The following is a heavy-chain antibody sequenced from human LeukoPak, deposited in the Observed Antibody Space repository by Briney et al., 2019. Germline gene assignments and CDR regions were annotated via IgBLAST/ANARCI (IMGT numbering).Heavy chain of an antibody. Sequence: QTGGSLRLSCAVSGFTFDDYAMHWVRQVPGKGLEWVAGISWNSDTRGYVDSVKGRFTISRDNARNSLYLQMNSLRAEDTALYYCAKDISLDSSGYYYVGAFDIWGQGTMVTVSS. D-gene: IGHD3-22*01. CDR3: AKDISLDSSGYYYVGAFDI. CDR1: GFTFDDYA. J-gene: IGHJ3*02. V-gene: IGHV3-9*01. CDR2: ISWNSDTR.